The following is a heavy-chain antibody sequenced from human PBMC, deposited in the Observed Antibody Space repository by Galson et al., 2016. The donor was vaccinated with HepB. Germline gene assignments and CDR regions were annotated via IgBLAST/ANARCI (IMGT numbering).Heavy chain of an antibody. J-gene: IGHJ4*02. D-gene: IGHD6-19*01. CDR1: GFTFSSYA. Sequence: SLRLSCAASGFTFSSYAMHWVRPAPGKGLEWVALISYDGGNKYYADSVKGRFTISRDNSRNTLYLQVNSLRAEDTAVYYCARGANTVAADYWGQGTLVTVSS. V-gene: IGHV3-30*04. CDR2: ISYDGGNK. CDR3: ARGANTVAADY.